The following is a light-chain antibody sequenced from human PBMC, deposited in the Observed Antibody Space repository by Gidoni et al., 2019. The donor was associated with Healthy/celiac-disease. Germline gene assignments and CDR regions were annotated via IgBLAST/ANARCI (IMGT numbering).Light chain of an antibody. CDR3: QQYNNWPPGWT. CDR2: GAS. CDR1: QSVSSN. J-gene: IGKJ1*01. Sequence: EIVMTHSPATLPVSPGERATLSCRASQSVSSNLAWYQQKPGQAPRLLIFGASTRATGIPARFSGSGSGTEFTLTISSLQSEDFAVYYCQQYNNWPPGWTFGQGTKVEIK. V-gene: IGKV3-15*01.